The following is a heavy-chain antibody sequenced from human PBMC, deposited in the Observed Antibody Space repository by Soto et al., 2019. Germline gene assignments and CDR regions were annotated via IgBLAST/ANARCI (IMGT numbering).Heavy chain of an antibody. D-gene: IGHD2-21*02. CDR3: ARDRHTVVVSAEAWFDP. CDR2: IYYSGST. V-gene: IGHV4-31*03. Sequence: SVTLCLPCTVSGGSISNGGYYWSWIRQHLEKGLEWTGYIYYSGSTYYSPSLKSRVTISVGTSKNPFSLKLNSVTAAETAVYYCARDRHTVVVSAEAWFDPWGQGTLVTVSS. J-gene: IGHJ5*02. CDR1: GGSISNGGYY.